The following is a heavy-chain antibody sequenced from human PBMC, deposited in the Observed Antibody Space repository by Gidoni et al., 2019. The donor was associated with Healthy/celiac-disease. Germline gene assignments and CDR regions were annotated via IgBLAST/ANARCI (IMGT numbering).Heavy chain of an antibody. J-gene: IGHJ4*02. V-gene: IGHV2-70*15. CDR1: GFSLSTSGMC. CDR3: ARIQCRAVAGAFDY. Sequence: QVTLRESGPALVKPTQTLTLTCTFSGFSLSTSGMCVSWIRQPPGKALEWLARIDWDDDKYYSTSLKTRLTISKDTSKNQVVLTMTNMDPVDTATYYCARIQCRAVAGAFDYWGQGTLVTVSP. D-gene: IGHD6-19*01. CDR2: IDWDDDK.